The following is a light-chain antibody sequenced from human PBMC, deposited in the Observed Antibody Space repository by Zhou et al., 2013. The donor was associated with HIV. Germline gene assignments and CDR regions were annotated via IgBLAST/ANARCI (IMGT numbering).Light chain of an antibody. V-gene: IGKV3-20*01. CDR1: QSVSSSS. Sequence: ENVLTQSPDTLSLSPGERATLSCRASQSVSSSSLAWYQQKPGQAPRLLIYGASSRATGIPDRFSGSGSGTDFTLTISRLEPEDFAVYYCQQYVSSPITFGQGTRLEIK. CDR2: GAS. CDR3: QQYVSSPIT. J-gene: IGKJ5*01.